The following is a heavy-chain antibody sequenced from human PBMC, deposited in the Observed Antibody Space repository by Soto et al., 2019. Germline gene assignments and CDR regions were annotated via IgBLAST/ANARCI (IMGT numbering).Heavy chain of an antibody. CDR1: GFTFSSYA. Sequence: PGGSLRLSCAASGFTFSSYAMHWVRQAPGKGLEWVAVISYDGSNKYYADSVKGRLTISRDNSKNTLCLQMNSLRAEDTAVYYCARPDIVVVVAAYSWYFDYWGQGTLVTVSS. CDR3: ARPDIVVVVAAYSWYFDY. D-gene: IGHD2-15*01. J-gene: IGHJ4*02. CDR2: ISYDGSNK. V-gene: IGHV3-30-3*01.